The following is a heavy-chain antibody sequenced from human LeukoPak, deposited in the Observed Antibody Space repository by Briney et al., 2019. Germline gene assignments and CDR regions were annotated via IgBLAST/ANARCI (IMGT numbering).Heavy chain of an antibody. V-gene: IGHV4-39*07. D-gene: IGHD7-27*01. CDR2: IYYSGST. Sequence: PSETLSLTCTVSGGSISSSSYYWGWIRQPPGKGLEWIGSIYYSGSTYYNPSLKSRVTISVDTSKNQFSLKLSSVTAADTAVYYCARSGWGSEYYMDVWGKGTTVTVSS. CDR1: GGSISSSSYY. CDR3: ARSGWGSEYYMDV. J-gene: IGHJ6*03.